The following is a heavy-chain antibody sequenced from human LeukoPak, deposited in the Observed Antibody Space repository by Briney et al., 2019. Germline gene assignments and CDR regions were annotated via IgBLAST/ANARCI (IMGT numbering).Heavy chain of an antibody. V-gene: IGHV4-59*01. CDR1: GGSISSYY. Sequence: SETLSLTCTVSGGSISSYYWSWIRQPPGKGLEWIGYIYYSGSTNYNPSLKSRVTISVDTSKNQFSLKLSSVTAADTAVYYCARECRSRGALDYWGQGTLVTVSS. CDR3: ARECRSRGALDY. J-gene: IGHJ4*02. D-gene: IGHD2-15*01. CDR2: IYYSGST.